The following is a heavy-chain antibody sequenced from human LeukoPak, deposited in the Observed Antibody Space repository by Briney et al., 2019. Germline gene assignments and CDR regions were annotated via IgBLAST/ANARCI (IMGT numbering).Heavy chain of an antibody. CDR1: GYTFNRYG. Sequence: ASVKVSCKASGYTFNRYGITWVRQAPGQGLEWMGWISGYNGNTNYAQKLQGRVTMTTDTSTSTAYMELRSLRSDDTAVYYCARGSYNYPQGDYWGQGTLVTVSS. J-gene: IGHJ4*02. V-gene: IGHV1-18*01. CDR3: ARGSYNYPQGDY. D-gene: IGHD5-24*01. CDR2: ISGYNGNT.